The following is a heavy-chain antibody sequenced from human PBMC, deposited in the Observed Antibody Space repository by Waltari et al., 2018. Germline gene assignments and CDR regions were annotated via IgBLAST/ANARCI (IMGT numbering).Heavy chain of an antibody. CDR1: GASFSTYV. CDR3: ASRDIVGDYSVPYYFAY. D-gene: IGHD1-26*01. CDR2: INQSGSP. Sequence: QVQLQQWGAGLLKPSETLSLTCAVYGASFSTYVWSWIRQPPGRGLGWIWEINQSGSPNSHPPRKGRVTILLATAKNQFSLKLSSVNAADTAVYYCASRDIVGDYSVPYYFAYWGQGGLVTVSS. J-gene: IGHJ4*02. V-gene: IGHV4-34*01.